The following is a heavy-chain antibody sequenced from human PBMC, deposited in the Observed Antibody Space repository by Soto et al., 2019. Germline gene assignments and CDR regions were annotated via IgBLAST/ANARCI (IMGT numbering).Heavy chain of an antibody. Sequence: GESLKISCRGSGYSFSNYWIGWVRQMPGKGLEWMGIIYPGDSDTRYSPSFQGQVTISADKSISTAYLQWSGLKASDTAMYYCARPSYSTSRYYGLDVWGQGTTVTVS. CDR2: IYPGDSDT. J-gene: IGHJ6*02. CDR3: ARPSYSTSRYYGLDV. V-gene: IGHV5-51*01. CDR1: GYSFSNYW. D-gene: IGHD6-6*01.